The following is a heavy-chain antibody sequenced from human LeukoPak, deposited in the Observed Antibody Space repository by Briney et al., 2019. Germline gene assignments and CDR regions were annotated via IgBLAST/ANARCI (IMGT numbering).Heavy chain of an antibody. D-gene: IGHD1-26*01. Sequence: GGSLRLSCAAFGFTFSSYWMSWVRQAPGKGLEWVANIKKDGSEKYYVDSVKGRFTISRDNAETSLYLQMNSLRAEDTALYYCAREGSGSYYYYYYYMDVWGKGTTVTVSS. CDR2: IKKDGSEK. CDR3: AREGSGSYYYYYYYMDV. V-gene: IGHV3-7*03. CDR1: GFTFSSYW. J-gene: IGHJ6*03.